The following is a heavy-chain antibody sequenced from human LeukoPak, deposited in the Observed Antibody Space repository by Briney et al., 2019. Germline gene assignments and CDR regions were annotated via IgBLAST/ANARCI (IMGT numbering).Heavy chain of an antibody. CDR3: ARPGYSSSWYFDY. V-gene: IGHV4-39*01. D-gene: IGHD6-13*01. CDR1: GGSISSYY. J-gene: IGHJ4*02. Sequence: PSETLSLTCTVSGGSISSYYWSWIRHPPGKGLEWIGSIYYSGSTYYNPSLKSRVTISVDTSKNQFSLKLSSVTAADTAVYYCARPGYSSSWYFDYWGQGTLATVSS. CDR2: IYYSGST.